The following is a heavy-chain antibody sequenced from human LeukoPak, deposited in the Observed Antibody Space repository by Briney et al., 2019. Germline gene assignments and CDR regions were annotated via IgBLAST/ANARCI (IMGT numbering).Heavy chain of an antibody. D-gene: IGHD1-14*01. CDR1: GFTFDHYG. V-gene: IGHV3-30*03. CDR3: ARDRRNWYFDL. Sequence: GGSLRLSCTVSGFTFDHYGMHWVRQAPGKGLEWVAVISHDGSTMYYADSVEGRFTISRDNAKNSLYLQMNSLRAEDTAVYYCARDRRNWYFDLWGRGTLVTVSS. J-gene: IGHJ2*01. CDR2: ISHDGSTM.